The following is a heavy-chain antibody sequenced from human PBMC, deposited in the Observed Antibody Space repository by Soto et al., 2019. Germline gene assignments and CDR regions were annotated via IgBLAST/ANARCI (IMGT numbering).Heavy chain of an antibody. V-gene: IGHV3-9*01. CDR2: ISWNSGTI. J-gene: IGHJ4*02. CDR1: GFTFDDNA. CDR3: ARDKHFITAGGGGIDD. Sequence: EVQLVESGGGLVQPGRSLRLSCAASGFTFDDNAMHWVRQSPGKGLEWVSGISWNSGTIAYADSVKGRFTISRDNAKNSLYLQSNGLGAEDTALYFCARDKHFITAGGGGIDDWGQGTLVTVSS. D-gene: IGHD3-22*01.